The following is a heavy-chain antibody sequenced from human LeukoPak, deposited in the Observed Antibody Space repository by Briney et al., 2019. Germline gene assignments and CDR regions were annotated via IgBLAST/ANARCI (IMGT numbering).Heavy chain of an antibody. CDR3: AKGLGLFDY. Sequence: GGSLRLSCAASGFTVRTDYMSWVRQAPGKGLEWVSVIFRDDTTYYADSVKGRFTISRDNSKNTLYLQMNSLRAEDTAVYYCAKGLGLFDYWGQGTLVTVSS. V-gene: IGHV3-53*01. D-gene: IGHD3-16*01. CDR1: GFTVRTDY. J-gene: IGHJ4*02. CDR2: IFRDDTT.